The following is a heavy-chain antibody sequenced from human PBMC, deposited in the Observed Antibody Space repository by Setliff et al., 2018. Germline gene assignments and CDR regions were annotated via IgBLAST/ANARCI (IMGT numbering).Heavy chain of an antibody. D-gene: IGHD3-3*01. J-gene: IGHJ4*02. CDR1: GASISSSSYY. Sequence: PSETLSLTCTVSGASISSSSYYWAWIRQPPGRGLELIGSIFYGGSTYYNPSLKSRVTISIDASKNQFSLKLHSVTAADTAVYYCARTDDYYNFYAYWGQGTLVTVSS. CDR2: IFYGGST. CDR3: ARTDDYYNFYAY. V-gene: IGHV4-39*07.